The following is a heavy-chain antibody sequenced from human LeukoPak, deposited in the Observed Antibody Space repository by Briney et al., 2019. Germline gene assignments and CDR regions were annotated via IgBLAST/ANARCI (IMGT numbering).Heavy chain of an antibody. CDR1: GFTFSSYS. J-gene: IGHJ3*02. CDR3: ARSPPVVVVPAAIRRVGAFDI. D-gene: IGHD2-2*02. V-gene: IGHV3-21*01. Sequence: GGSLRLSCAASGFTFSSYSMNWVRQAPGKGREWVSSISSSSSYIYYADSVKGRFTISRDNAKNSLYLQMNSLRAEDTAVYYCARSPPVVVVPAAIRRVGAFDIWGQGTMVTVSS. CDR2: ISSSSSYI.